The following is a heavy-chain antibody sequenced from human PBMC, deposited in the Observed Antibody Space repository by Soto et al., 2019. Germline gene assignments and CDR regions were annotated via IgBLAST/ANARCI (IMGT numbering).Heavy chain of an antibody. CDR2: INAGNGNT. V-gene: IGHV1-3*01. CDR1: GYTFTSYA. J-gene: IGHJ4*02. Sequence: ASVKVSCKASGYTFTSYAMHWVRQAPGQRLEWMGWINAGNGNTKYSQKFQGRVTITRDTSASTAYMELSSLRSEDTAVYYCARDGNLITGTRDWPKFDYWGQGTLVTVSS. CDR3: ARDGNLITGTRDWPKFDY. D-gene: IGHD1-20*01.